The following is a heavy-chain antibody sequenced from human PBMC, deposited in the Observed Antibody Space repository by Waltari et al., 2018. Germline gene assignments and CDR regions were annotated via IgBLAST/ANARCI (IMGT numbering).Heavy chain of an antibody. V-gene: IGHV3-74*01. CDR2: INSDGSST. J-gene: IGHJ4*02. Sequence: GESGGGLVQPGGSLRLSCAASGFTFSSYWMHWVRQAPGKGLVWVSRINSDGSSTSYADSVKGRFTISRDNSKNTLYLQMNSLRAEDTAVYYCAKDMSPFQGGPWELLYCFDYWGQGTLVTVSS. CDR1: GFTFSSYW. D-gene: IGHD1-26*01. CDR3: AKDMSPFQGGPWELLYCFDY.